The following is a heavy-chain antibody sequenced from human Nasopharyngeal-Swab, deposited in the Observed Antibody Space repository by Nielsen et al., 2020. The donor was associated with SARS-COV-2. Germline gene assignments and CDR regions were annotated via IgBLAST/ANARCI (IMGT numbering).Heavy chain of an antibody. V-gene: IGHV4-34*01. CDR3: ARAPLIGEGWFDP. CDR1: GGSFSGYY. Sequence: SATLSLTCAVYGGSFSGYYWSWIRQPPGKGLEWIGEINHSGSTNYNPSLKSRVTISVDTSKNQFSLKLSSVTAADTAVYYCARAPLIGEGWFDPWGQGTLVTVSS. J-gene: IGHJ5*02. D-gene: IGHD3-16*01. CDR2: INHSGST.